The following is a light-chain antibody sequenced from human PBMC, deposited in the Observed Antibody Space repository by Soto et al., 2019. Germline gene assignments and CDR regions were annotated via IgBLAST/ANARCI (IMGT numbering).Light chain of an antibody. CDR2: GTS. J-gene: IGKJ1*01. CDR3: QQRNDWPWT. Sequence: DIVFSQLPCTLSVSPGERATLRRTASQGGSSNYLAWDQQKSGQAPRLLLYGTSSRATGIPERFSGSGSGTDFTLTISSLEPEDFAVYYCQQRNDWPWTFGQGTKVDIK. V-gene: IGKV3D-20*02. CDR1: QGGSSNY.